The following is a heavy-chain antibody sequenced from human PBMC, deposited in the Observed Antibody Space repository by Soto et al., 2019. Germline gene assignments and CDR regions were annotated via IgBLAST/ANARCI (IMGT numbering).Heavy chain of an antibody. V-gene: IGHV3-11*01. D-gene: IGHD6-25*01. CDR2: ISSSSTNTI. J-gene: IGHJ6*02. CDR3: ARSAATANCWWGFGLDV. CDR1: GFTFSDYY. Sequence: QVQLVESGGGLVKPGGSLRLSCAASGFTFSDYYMTWIRQAPGKGLEWVSYISSSSTNTINYADSGQGRFTISRDNAKNSLYLHINRLRAEDTAVCYCARSAATANCWWGFGLDVWGQGASVIVSS.